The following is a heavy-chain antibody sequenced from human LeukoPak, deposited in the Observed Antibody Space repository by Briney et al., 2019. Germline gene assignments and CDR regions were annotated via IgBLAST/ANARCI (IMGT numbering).Heavy chain of an antibody. D-gene: IGHD3-22*01. CDR3: ARADSSGYYYLVGY. Sequence: GGSLKLSCAASGFTFSSYAMHWVRQAPGKGLEWVAVISYDGSNKYYADSVKGRFTISRDNSKNTLYLQMNSLRAEDTAVYYCARADSSGYYYLVGYWGQEPWSPSPQ. CDR2: ISYDGSNK. J-gene: IGHJ4*01. V-gene: IGHV3-30-3*01. CDR1: GFTFSSYA.